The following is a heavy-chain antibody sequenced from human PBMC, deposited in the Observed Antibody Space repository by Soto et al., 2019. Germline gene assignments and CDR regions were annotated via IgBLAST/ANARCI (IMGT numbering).Heavy chain of an antibody. CDR1: GGSISSGGYY. CDR3: AWGRGIVATIHRSLLFDS. J-gene: IGHJ4*02. CDR2: IYYSGST. Sequence: QVQLQESGPGLVKPSQTLSLTCTVSGGSISSGGYYWSWIRQHPGKGLEWIGYIYYSGSTYYNPGLKSRVTISVDTSKNQFSLKLSSVTAADTAVYYCAWGRGIVATIHRSLLFDSWGQGTLVTVSS. D-gene: IGHD5-12*01. V-gene: IGHV4-31*03.